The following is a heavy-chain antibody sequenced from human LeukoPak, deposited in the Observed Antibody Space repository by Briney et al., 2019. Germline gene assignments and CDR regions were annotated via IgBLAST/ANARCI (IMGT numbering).Heavy chain of an antibody. CDR1: GFTFSSYW. J-gene: IGHJ4*02. CDR2: IKPDGSSM. D-gene: IGHD5-12*01. CDR3: ATLYGGSTDY. V-gene: IGHV3-74*01. Sequence: PGGSLRLSCAASGFTFSSYWMNWVRQAPGKGPVWVSRIKPDGSSMSYADSVQGRFTISRDNAKNTLYLQMNSLRAEDTAVYYCATLYGGSTDYWGQGTLVTVSS.